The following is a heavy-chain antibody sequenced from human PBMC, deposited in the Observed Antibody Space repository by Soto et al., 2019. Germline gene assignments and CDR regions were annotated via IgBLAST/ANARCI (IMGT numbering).Heavy chain of an antibody. Sequence: QVQLVQSGAEVKKPGSSVKVSCKASGGTFSSYAISWVRQAPGQGLEWMGRIIPIFGTANYAQKFQGRVTITADESTSTAYMELSSLRSEDTAVYYCARGNCSSTSCSYYYYGMDVWGQGTTVTVSS. CDR3: ARGNCSSTSCSYYYYGMDV. CDR2: IIPIFGTA. J-gene: IGHJ6*02. V-gene: IGHV1-69*18. CDR1: GGTFSSYA. D-gene: IGHD2-2*01.